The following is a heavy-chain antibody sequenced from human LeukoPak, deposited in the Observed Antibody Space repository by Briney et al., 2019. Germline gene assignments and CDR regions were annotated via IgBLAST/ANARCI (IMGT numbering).Heavy chain of an antibody. Sequence: SETLSLTCTVSGGSISSYYWSWIRQPPGKGLEWIGYIYYSGSTNYNPSLKSRVTISVDTSKNQFSLKLSSVTAADTAVYYCAREDLSYIDYWGQGTLVTVSS. CDR3: AREDLSYIDY. CDR1: GGSISSYY. V-gene: IGHV4-59*01. D-gene: IGHD3-16*02. CDR2: IYYSGST. J-gene: IGHJ4*02.